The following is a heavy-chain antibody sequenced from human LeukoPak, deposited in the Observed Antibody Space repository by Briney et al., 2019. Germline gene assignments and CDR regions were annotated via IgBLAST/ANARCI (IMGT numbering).Heavy chain of an antibody. CDR3: AKVGSREIGLYYYGSGPGYYYYYMDV. Sequence: GGSLRLSCAASGFTFSSYAMHWVRQAPGKGLEWVAVISYDGSNKYYADSVKGRFTISRDNSKNTLYLQMNSLRAEDTAVYYCAKVGSREIGLYYYGSGPGYYYYYMDVWGKGTTVTISS. D-gene: IGHD3-10*01. V-gene: IGHV3-30*04. CDR1: GFTFSSYA. J-gene: IGHJ6*03. CDR2: ISYDGSNK.